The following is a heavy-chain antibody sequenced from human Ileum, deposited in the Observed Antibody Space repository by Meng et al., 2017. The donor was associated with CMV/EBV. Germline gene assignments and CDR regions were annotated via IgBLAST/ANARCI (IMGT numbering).Heavy chain of an antibody. J-gene: IGHJ4*02. CDR3: TTGSAYSPPGQFHQ. CDR1: GGSISRANW. Sequence: VSGGSISRANWWTWVRQTPGRGLEWIGEVYRGGNAMYNPSLQSRLTISVDDSTNQVSLRLRSVAAADTAMYYCTTGSAYSPPGQFHQWGQGTLVTVSS. V-gene: IGHV4-4*02. CDR2: VYRGGNA. D-gene: IGHD3-22*01.